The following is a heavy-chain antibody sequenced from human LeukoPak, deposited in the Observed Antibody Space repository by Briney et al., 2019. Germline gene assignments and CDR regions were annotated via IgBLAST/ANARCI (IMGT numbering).Heavy chain of an antibody. CDR2: IRSKANSYAT. J-gene: IGHJ4*02. CDR1: GFTFSSYA. V-gene: IGHV3-73*01. D-gene: IGHD4-23*01. Sequence: GGSLRLSCAASGFTFSSYAMSWVRQASGKGLEWGGRIRSKANSYATAYAASVKGRFTISRDDSKNTAYLQINSLKTEDTAVYYCTRTYDGGNFPFDYWGQGTLVTVSS. CDR3: TRTYDGGNFPFDY.